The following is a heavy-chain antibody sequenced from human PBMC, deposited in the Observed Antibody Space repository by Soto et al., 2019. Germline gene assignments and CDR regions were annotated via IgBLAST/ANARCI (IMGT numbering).Heavy chain of an antibody. J-gene: IGHJ4*02. V-gene: IGHV4-30-2*01. CDR1: GGSISSGGYS. D-gene: IGHD2-21*02. CDR3: ARSVAAYCGGDCYPHFDY. CDR2: IYHSGST. Sequence: PSETLSLTCAVSGGSISSGGYSWSWIRQLPGKGLEWIGYIYHSGSTYYNPSLKSRVTISVDRSKNQFSLKLSSVTAADTAMYYCARSVAAYCGGDCYPHFDYWGQGTLVTVSS.